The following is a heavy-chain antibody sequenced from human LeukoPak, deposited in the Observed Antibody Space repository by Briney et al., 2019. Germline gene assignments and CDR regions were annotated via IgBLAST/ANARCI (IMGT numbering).Heavy chain of an antibody. CDR3: ARRAYYYDSSGYSHDY. CDR2: IYPGDSDT. V-gene: IGHV5-51*01. J-gene: IGHJ4*02. CDR1: GYSFTSYW. Sequence: GESLKISCKGSGYSFTSYWIGWVRQMPGKGLEWMGIIYPGDSDTRYSPSFQGQVTIPADKSISTAYLQWSSLKASDTAMYYCARRAYYYDSSGYSHDYWGQGTLVTVSS. D-gene: IGHD3-22*01.